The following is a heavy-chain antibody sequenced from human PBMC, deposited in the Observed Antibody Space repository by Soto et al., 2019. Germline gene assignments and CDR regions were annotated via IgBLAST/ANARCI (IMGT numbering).Heavy chain of an antibody. D-gene: IGHD1-26*01. J-gene: IGHJ6*02. CDR3: AKYTGSYPFYGLDV. Sequence: PSQALSLTCAISGDSVSSNSAAWNWIRQSPSRGLEWLGRTYYRSQWYNDYAVSVKSRITINPDTSKNQFSLQLNSVTPEDTAVYYCAKYTGSYPFYGLDVWGQGTTVTVSS. CDR2: TYYRSQWYN. V-gene: IGHV6-1*01. CDR1: GDSVSSNSAA.